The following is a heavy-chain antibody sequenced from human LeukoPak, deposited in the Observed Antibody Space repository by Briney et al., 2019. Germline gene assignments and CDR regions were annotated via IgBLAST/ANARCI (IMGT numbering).Heavy chain of an antibody. V-gene: IGHV1-18*01. D-gene: IGHD5-18*01. CDR2: ISAYNGNT. Sequence: ASVKVSCKASGYTFTSYGISWVRQAPGQGLEWMGWISAYNGNTNYAQKFQGRVTMTIDTSTSTAYMELRSLRSDDTAVYYCARGSYSYGPYYYGMDVWGQGTTVIVSS. J-gene: IGHJ6*02. CDR1: GYTFTSYG. CDR3: ARGSYSYGPYYYGMDV.